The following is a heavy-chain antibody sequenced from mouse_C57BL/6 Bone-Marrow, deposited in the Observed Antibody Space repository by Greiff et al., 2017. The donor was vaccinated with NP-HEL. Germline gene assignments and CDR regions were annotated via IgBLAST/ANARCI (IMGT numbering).Heavy chain of an antibody. J-gene: IGHJ1*03. CDR3: ARETVFIYYLWYFDV. D-gene: IGHD1-1*01. CDR1: GFNIKDYY. CDR2: IDPEDGET. V-gene: IGHV14-2*01. Sequence: VQLQQSGAELVKPGASVKLSCTASGFNIKDYYMHWVKQRTEQGLEWIGRIDPEDGETKYAPKFQGKATITADTSSTTAYLQLSSLTSEDTAVYYCARETVFIYYLWYFDVWGTGTTVTVSS.